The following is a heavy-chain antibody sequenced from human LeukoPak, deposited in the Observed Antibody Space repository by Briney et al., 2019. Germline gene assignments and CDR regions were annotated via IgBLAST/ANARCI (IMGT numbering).Heavy chain of an antibody. CDR1: GFTFSSYW. V-gene: IGHV3-7*05. CDR3: ARPLYYYDSSGYLD. D-gene: IGHD3-22*01. J-gene: IGHJ4*02. Sequence: GGSLRLSCAASGFTFSSYWMSWVRQAPGKGLEWVANIKQDGSEKSYVDSVKGRFTISRDNAKNSLYLQMNSPRAEDTAVYYCARPLYYYDSSGYLDWGQGTLVTVSS. CDR2: IKQDGSEK.